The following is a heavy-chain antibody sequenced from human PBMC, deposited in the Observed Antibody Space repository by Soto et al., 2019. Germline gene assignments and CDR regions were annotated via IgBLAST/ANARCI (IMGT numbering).Heavy chain of an antibody. D-gene: IGHD2-15*01. V-gene: IGHV1-46*03. CDR3: TRVYCSGGGCYSIDS. J-gene: IGHJ4*02. CDR2: INPSGST. Sequence: QVQLVQSGAEVKKPGASVKVSCKASGYTFTNYYMHWVRQAPGQGLEWMGIINPSGSTTYAQKYQSRLTMTRDTSTSTGCMELSSLRPDDTAVYYCTRVYCSGGGCYSIDSWGQGTLVTVST. CDR1: GYTFTNYY.